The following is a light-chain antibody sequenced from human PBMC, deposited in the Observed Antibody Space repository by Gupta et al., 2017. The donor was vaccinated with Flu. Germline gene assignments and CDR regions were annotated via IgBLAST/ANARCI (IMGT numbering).Light chain of an antibody. CDR2: QVS. CDR3: MRGAHWPWA. Sequence: VTPGQPASMSCRSSQGLVYSDGNTYLHWFQQRPGQSPRRLIYQVSYRDSGVPDRFSGSGSGTDFTLKISRVEAEDVGIYFCMRGAHWPWAFGQGTKVEIK. V-gene: IGKV2-30*01. CDR1: QGLVYSDGNTY. J-gene: IGKJ1*01.